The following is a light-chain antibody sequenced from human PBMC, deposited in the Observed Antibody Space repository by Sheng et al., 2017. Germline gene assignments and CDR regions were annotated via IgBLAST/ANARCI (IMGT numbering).Light chain of an antibody. CDR2: EAS. J-gene: IGKJ1*01. V-gene: IGKV1-5*03. Sequence: DIQLTQSPSTLSGSVGDRVTITCRASQSINIWLAWYQQKPGKAPKLLIYEASNLDSGVPSRFSGSGSGTEFTLTISSLQPDDFATYYCQQYKSFWTFGQGSKVE. CDR3: QQYKSFWT. CDR1: QSINIW.